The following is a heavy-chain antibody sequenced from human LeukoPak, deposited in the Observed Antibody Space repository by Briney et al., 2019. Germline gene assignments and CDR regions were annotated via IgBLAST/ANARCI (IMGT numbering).Heavy chain of an antibody. CDR2: VYYSGNT. CDR3: ARVARYGGYTQYFQP. J-gene: IGHJ1*01. Sequence: SETLSLTCIVSGDSISTTIYFWGWIRQPPGKGLEWIGSVYYSGNTYYNPSLKSRITISVDTSKNQFSLSLSSVTAADTAVYYCARVARYGGYTQYFQPWGQSTLVTVSS. CDR1: GDSISTTIYF. V-gene: IGHV4-39*07. D-gene: IGHD4-23*01.